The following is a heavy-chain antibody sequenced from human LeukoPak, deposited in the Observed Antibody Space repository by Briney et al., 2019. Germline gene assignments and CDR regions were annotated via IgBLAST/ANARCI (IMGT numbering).Heavy chain of an antibody. V-gene: IGHV3-48*03. CDR3: ARKGLGGELGGFDY. J-gene: IGHJ4*02. CDR2: ISSSGSTI. D-gene: IGHD1-26*01. CDR1: GFTFSSYE. Sequence: GGSLRLSCAASGFTFSSYEMNWVRQAPGKGLEWVSYISSSGSTIYYADSVKGQFTISRDNAKNSLYLQMNSLRAEDTASYHCARKGLGGELGGFDYWGQGTLVTVSS.